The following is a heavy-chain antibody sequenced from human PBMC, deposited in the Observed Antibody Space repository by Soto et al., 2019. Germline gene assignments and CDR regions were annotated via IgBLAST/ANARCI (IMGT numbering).Heavy chain of an antibody. V-gene: IGHV3-30*18. CDR2: ISYDGSNK. J-gene: IGHJ5*02. Sequence: ESGGGVVHPGRSLRLSCAASGFTFSSYGMHWVRQAPGKGLEWVAVISYDGSNKYYGDSVKGRFTISRDNSKNTLDLQMNSLRAEATAVYYCAKNRAMAAAGIGFDPWGQGTLVTVSS. CDR3: AKNRAMAAAGIGFDP. D-gene: IGHD6-13*01. CDR1: GFTFSSYG.